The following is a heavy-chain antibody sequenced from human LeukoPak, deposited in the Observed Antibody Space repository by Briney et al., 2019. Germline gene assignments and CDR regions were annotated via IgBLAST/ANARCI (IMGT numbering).Heavy chain of an antibody. CDR3: AKDQGFGRFQGWFDP. Sequence: PGGSLRLSCAASGFTFSSYAMSWVRQAPGKGLEWVSAISGSGGSTYYADSVKGRFTISRDNSKNTLYLQMNSLRAEDTAVYYCAKDQGFGRFQGWFDPWGQGTLVTVPS. J-gene: IGHJ5*02. CDR1: GFTFSSYA. CDR2: ISGSGGST. V-gene: IGHV3-23*01. D-gene: IGHD3-10*01.